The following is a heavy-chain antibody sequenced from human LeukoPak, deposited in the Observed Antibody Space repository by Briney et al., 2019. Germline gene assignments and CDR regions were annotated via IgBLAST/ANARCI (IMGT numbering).Heavy chain of an antibody. Sequence: ASVKVSCKASGYTFTSYSMNWVRQAPGQGPEWMGIINPSDASTTYAQKFQGRVTMTRDMSTSTVYMELSSLRSEDTAVYYCAREDTPLGIVVVVAARGAFDIWGQGTMVTVSS. V-gene: IGHV1-46*01. D-gene: IGHD2-15*01. CDR2: INPSDAST. J-gene: IGHJ3*02. CDR1: GYTFTSYS. CDR3: AREDTPLGIVVVVAARGAFDI.